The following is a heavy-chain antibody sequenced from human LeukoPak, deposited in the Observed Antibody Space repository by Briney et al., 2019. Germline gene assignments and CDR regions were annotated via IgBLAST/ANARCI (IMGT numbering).Heavy chain of an antibody. CDR2: ITSGSDAI. V-gene: IGHV3-48*01. J-gene: IGHJ4*02. CDR1: GFTFSSYS. D-gene: IGHD1-14*01. Sequence: PGGSLRLSCAASGFTFSSYSMNWVRRAPGKGLEWVSYITSGSDAIYYADSVKGRFTISRDNAKNSLYLQMSSLRAEDTAVYYCARDPPRRYDYWGQGTLVTVSS. CDR3: ARDPPRRYDY.